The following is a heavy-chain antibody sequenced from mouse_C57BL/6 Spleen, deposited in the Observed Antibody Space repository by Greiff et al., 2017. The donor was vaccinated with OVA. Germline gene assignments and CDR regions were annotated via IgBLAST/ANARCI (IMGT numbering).Heavy chain of an antibody. J-gene: IGHJ4*01. CDR3: ARSSSYAMDY. Sequence: QVQLQQSGPELVKPGASVKISCKASGYAFSSSWMNWVQQRPGKGLEWIGRIYPGDGDTNYNGKFKGKATLTADKSSSTAYMQLSSLTSEDSAVYFCARSSSYAMDYWGQGTSVTVSS. V-gene: IGHV1-82*01. D-gene: IGHD1-1*01. CDR2: IYPGDGDT. CDR1: GYAFSSSW.